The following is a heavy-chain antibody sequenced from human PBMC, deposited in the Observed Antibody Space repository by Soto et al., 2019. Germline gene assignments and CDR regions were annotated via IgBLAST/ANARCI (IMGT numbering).Heavy chain of an antibody. J-gene: IGHJ4*02. CDR1: GDSTSDSF. CDR2: IYTSGST. V-gene: IGHV4-4*07. CDR3: ARGTIYDRSGDFYSGAFDY. D-gene: IGHD3-22*01. Sequence: QVHLQESGPGLVKPSETLSLTCSVSGDSTSDSFWSWIRQPAGKGLEWFGRIYTSGSTNYNPSLTRRVTLSLDKSRNQFSPKPSSVTAADTAVYFCARGTIYDRSGDFYSGAFDYWAQGTRGTVS.